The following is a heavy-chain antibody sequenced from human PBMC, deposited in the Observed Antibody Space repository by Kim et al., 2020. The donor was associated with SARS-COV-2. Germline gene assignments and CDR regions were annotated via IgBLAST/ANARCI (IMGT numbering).Heavy chain of an antibody. D-gene: IGHD4-17*01. V-gene: IGHV4-61*02. CDR2: IYTSGST. CDR3: ARGEGYGVRSGWVDY. Sequence: SETLSLTCTVSGGSISSGSYYWSWIRQPAGKGLEWIGRIYTSGSTNYNPSLKSRVTISVDTSKNQFSLKLSSVTAADTAVYYCARGEGYGVRSGWVDYWGQGTLVTVSS. CDR1: GGSISSGSYY. J-gene: IGHJ4*02.